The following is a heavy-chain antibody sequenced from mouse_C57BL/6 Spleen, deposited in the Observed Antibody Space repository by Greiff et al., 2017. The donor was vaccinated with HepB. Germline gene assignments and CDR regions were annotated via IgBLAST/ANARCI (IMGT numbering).Heavy chain of an antibody. CDR1: GFTFSDYG. D-gene: IGHD1-1*01. V-gene: IGHV5-17*01. J-gene: IGHJ1*03. Sequence: EVMLVESGGGLVKPGGSLKLSCAASGFTFSDYGMHWVRQAPEKGLEWVAYISSGSSTIYYADTVKGRFTISRDNAKNTLFLQMTSLRSEDTAMYYCARGGTTVVATHWYFDGWGTGTTVTVSS. CDR2: ISSGSSTI. CDR3: ARGGTTVVATHWYFDG.